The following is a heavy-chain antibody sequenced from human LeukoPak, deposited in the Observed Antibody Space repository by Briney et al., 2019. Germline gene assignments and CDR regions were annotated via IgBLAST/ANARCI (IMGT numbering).Heavy chain of an antibody. V-gene: IGHV3-15*01. D-gene: IGHD4-11*01. CDR3: IPDYSNYPYYFDY. J-gene: IGHJ4*02. CDR2: IKSKTDGGTT. CDR1: GFTFSNAW. Sequence: SGGSLRLSCAASGFTFSNAWMSWVRQAPGKGLEWVGRIKSKTDGGTTDYAAPVKGRFTISRDASKNTLYLQMNSLKTEDTAVYYCIPDYSNYPYYFDYWGQGTLVTVSS.